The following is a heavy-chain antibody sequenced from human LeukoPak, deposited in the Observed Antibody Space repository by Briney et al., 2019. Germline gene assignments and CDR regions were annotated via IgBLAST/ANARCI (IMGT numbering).Heavy chain of an antibody. Sequence: SETLSLTCTVSGGSISSSSYYWGWIRQPPGKGLEWIGSIYYSRSTYYNPSLKSRVTISVDTSKNQFSLKLSSVTAADTAVYYCARVPARRVVTTPTYFDYWGQGTLVTVSS. D-gene: IGHD2-21*02. J-gene: IGHJ4*01. CDR3: ARVPARRVVTTPTYFDY. CDR2: IYYSRST. V-gene: IGHV4-39*07. CDR1: GGSISSSSYY.